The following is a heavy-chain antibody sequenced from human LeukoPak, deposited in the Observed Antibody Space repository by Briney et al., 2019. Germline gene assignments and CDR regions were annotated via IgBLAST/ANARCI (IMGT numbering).Heavy chain of an antibody. CDR1: GGSISSYY. J-gene: IGHJ4*02. V-gene: IGHV4-59*08. CDR3: ARRVDIAVAGGSYYFDY. D-gene: IGHD6-19*01. Sequence: PSETLSLTCTVSGGSISSYYWSWIRQPPGKGLEWIGYIYYSGSTNYNSSLKSRVTISLDTSKNQFSLKLSSVTAADTAVYYCARRVDIAVAGGSYYFDYWGQGTLVTVSS. CDR2: IYYSGST.